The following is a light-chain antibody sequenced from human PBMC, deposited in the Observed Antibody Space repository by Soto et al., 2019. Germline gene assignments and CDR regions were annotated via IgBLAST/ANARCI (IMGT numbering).Light chain of an antibody. CDR2: AAS. V-gene: IGKV1-8*01. CDR1: QGISSY. Sequence: AIRMTQSPSSLSASTGDRVTITCRASQGISSYLAWYQQKPGKAPKLLIYAASTLQSGVPSRFSGSGSGTDFTLTISCLQSEDFATYYCQQYYSYPKFGQGTKVEI. CDR3: QQYYSYPK. J-gene: IGKJ1*01.